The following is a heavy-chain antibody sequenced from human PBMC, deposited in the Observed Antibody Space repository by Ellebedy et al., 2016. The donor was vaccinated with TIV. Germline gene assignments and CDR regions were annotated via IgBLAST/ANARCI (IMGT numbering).Heavy chain of an antibody. CDR2: IVGNSGNI. CDR1: GFTFSRYA. V-gene: IGHV3-23*01. Sequence: GESLKISCTASGFTFSRYAMSWVRQAPGKGLEWVSGIVGNSGNIYYADSVKGRFTISRDNSKSTVDLQMNSLRAEDTAVYFCAKDRTPGDGYWVFYDWGQGTLVTVSS. J-gene: IGHJ4*02. CDR3: AKDRTPGDGYWVFYD. D-gene: IGHD5-18*01.